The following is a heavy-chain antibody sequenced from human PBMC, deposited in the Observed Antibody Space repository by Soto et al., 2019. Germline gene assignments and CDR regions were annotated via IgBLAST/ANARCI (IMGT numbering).Heavy chain of an antibody. CDR1: AYTFTNYD. CDR2: ISAYNGKT. J-gene: IGHJ4*02. Sequence: ASVKVSCKSSAYTFTNYDINWVRQAPGQGLEWMGWISAYNGKTNYAQNFQGRVTMTTDTSTNTAYMELRSLRSDDTAVYYCAIAHNGGYPEFRYWGQGTQVTVSS. CDR3: AIAHNGGYPEFRY. V-gene: IGHV1-18*04. D-gene: IGHD4-17*01.